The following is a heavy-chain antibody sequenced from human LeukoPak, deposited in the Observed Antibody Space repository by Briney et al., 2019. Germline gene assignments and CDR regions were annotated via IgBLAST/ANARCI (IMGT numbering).Heavy chain of an antibody. CDR3: PTVPPGTSGFSY. J-gene: IGHJ4*02. CDR2: VRSKADGGTT. D-gene: IGHD2-8*01. CDR1: GFIFSNYA. V-gene: IGHV3-15*01. Sequence: TGGSLRLSCAASGFIFSNYAMTWVRQAPGKGLEWVGRVRSKADGGTTDYAAPAKGRFTISRDDSKNTVLLQMNSLKTEDKAVYFCPTVPPGTSGFSYGGKEPRVTVP.